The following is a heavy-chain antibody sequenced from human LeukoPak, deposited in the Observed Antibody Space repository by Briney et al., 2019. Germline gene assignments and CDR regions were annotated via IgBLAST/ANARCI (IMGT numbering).Heavy chain of an antibody. CDR2: INHSGST. CDR1: GGSFSGYY. D-gene: IGHD6-19*01. J-gene: IGHJ4*02. V-gene: IGHV4-34*01. Sequence: SETLSLTCAVYGGSFSGYYWSGIRQPPGKGLEWIGQINHSGSTNYNPSLKSRVTISVDTSKNQFSLKLSSVTAADTAVYYCAATTVENSSGWETYFDYWGQGTLVTVSS. CDR3: AATTVENSSGWETYFDY.